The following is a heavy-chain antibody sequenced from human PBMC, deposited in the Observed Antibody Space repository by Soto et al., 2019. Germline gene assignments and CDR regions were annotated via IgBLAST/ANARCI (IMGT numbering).Heavy chain of an antibody. CDR2: IYYSGST. Sequence: SETLSLTXTVSGGSISSGGYYWSWIRQHPGKGLEWIGYIYYSGSTYYNPSLKSRVTISVDTSKNQFSLKLSSVTAADTAVYYCARVGGVLEGAYYYDSSGYYYFDYWGQGTLVTVSS. CDR1: GGSISSGGYY. J-gene: IGHJ4*02. D-gene: IGHD3-22*01. V-gene: IGHV4-31*02. CDR3: ARVGGVLEGAYYYDSSGYYYFDY.